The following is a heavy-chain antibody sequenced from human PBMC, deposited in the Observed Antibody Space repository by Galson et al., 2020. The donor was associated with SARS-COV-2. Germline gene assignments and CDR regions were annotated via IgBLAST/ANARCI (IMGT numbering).Heavy chain of an antibody. CDR1: GFIFSNYE. J-gene: IGHJ5*02. CDR2: INSSGSSSVSTR. V-gene: IGHV3-48*03. Sequence: GGSLRLSCAASGFIFSNYEMVWVRQAPGKGLEWISFINSSGSSSVSTRYHADSVKGRFSISRDNAKNSLYLQMNSLRAEDTAVYYCARVMWHSNGHRGWFDPWGQGTLVTVSS. CDR3: ARVMWHSNGHRGWFDP. D-gene: IGHD5-18*01.